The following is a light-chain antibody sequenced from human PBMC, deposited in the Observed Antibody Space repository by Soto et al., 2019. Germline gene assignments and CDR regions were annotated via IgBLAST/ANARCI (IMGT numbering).Light chain of an antibody. CDR3: QSHDSTNVV. V-gene: IGLV6-57*02. CDR2: EDD. J-gene: IGLJ2*01. CDR1: GGSIATNY. Sequence: NFMLTQPHSVSESPGKTVTISCTGSGGSIATNYVQWHQQRPGSAPTTVIYEDDKRPSGVPDQFSRSIDRSSNSASLIISGLKTEDEADYYCQSHDSTNVVFGRGTKLTVL.